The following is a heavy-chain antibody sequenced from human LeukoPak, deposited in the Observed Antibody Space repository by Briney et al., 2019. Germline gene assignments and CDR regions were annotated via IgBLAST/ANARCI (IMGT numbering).Heavy chain of an antibody. Sequence: SVNVSCKASGGTFSSYAISWVRQAPAQGLEWMGGIIPIFGTANYAQKFQGRVTITADESTSTAYMEQSSLRSEDTAVYYCARSRGFYYGSGSYYRDAFDIWGQGTMVTVSS. CDR3: ARSRGFYYGSGSYYRDAFDI. J-gene: IGHJ3*02. CDR2: IIPIFGTA. V-gene: IGHV1-69*13. D-gene: IGHD3-10*01. CDR1: GGTFSSYA.